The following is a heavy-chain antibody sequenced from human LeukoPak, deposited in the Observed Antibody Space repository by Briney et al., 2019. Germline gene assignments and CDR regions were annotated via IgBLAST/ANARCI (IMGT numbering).Heavy chain of an antibody. CDR3: ARATPVRHFDPTAHAFDI. CDR1: GYTFTSYD. J-gene: IGHJ3*02. Sequence: GASVKVSCKASGYTFTSYDINWVRQATGQGLEWMGWMNPNSGNTDYAQKFQGRVTMTRNTSISTAYMELSSLRSEDTAVYYCARATPVRHFDPTAHAFDIWGQGTMVTVSS. D-gene: IGHD3-9*01. CDR2: MNPNSGNT. V-gene: IGHV1-8*01.